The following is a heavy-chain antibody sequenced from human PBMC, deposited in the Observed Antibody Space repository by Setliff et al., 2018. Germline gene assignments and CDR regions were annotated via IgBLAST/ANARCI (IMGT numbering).Heavy chain of an antibody. V-gene: IGHV4-61*09. J-gene: IGHJ6*03. CDR1: GGSISSAPYY. Sequence: SETLSLTCTVSGGSISSAPYYWSWIRQPAGKGPEWIGHIYTSWSSNYNPSPKSRVTMSIDTSKNQFSLNLSSVTAADTAVYYCARVTGFLYIDVWGKGTTGTVSS. D-gene: IGHD3-3*01. CDR3: ARVTGFLYIDV. CDR2: IYTSWSS.